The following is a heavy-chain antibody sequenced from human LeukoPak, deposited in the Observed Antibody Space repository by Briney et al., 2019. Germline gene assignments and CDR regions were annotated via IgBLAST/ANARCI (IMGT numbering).Heavy chain of an antibody. Sequence: PSETLSLTCAVYGGSFSDYYWSWIRQPPGKGLEWIGEINHSGSTNYNPSLKSRVTISRDTSKNHFSLKLRSVTAADTAVYYCARGKNSRGRNWFHPRGQGTLVTVSS. J-gene: IGHJ5*02. V-gene: IGHV4-34*01. CDR1: GGSFSDYY. CDR3: ARGKNSRGRNWFHP. CDR2: INHSGST. D-gene: IGHD2/OR15-2a*01.